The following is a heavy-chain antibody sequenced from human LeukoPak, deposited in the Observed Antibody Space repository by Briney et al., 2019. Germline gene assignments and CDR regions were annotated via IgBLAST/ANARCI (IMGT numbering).Heavy chain of an antibody. V-gene: IGHV3-7*01. D-gene: IGHD3-22*01. Sequence: GGSLRLSCAASGFTFSSYAMSWVRQAPGKGLEWVANIKQDGSEKYYVDSVKGRFTISRDNAKNSLYLQMNSLRAEDTAVYYCARDPSINYYDSSGSDYWGQGTLVTVSS. J-gene: IGHJ4*02. CDR1: GFTFSSYA. CDR3: ARDPSINYYDSSGSDY. CDR2: IKQDGSEK.